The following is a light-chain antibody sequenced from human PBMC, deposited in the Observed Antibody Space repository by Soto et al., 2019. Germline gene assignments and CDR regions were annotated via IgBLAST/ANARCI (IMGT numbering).Light chain of an antibody. CDR2: DAS. Sequence: EIVLTQSPATLSLSPRERATLSCRASQSVSSYLAWYPQKPGQAPRLLNYDASNRATGIPARFSGSGSGTDFTLTISSLEPKDFAVYYCQQRSNWPPGLTFGGGTKVEIK. J-gene: IGKJ4*01. CDR1: QSVSSY. CDR3: QQRSNWPPGLT. V-gene: IGKV3-11*01.